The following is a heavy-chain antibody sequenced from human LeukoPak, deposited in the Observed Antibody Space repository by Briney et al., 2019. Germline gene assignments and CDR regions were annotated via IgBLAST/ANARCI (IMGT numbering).Heavy chain of an antibody. CDR3: ARLPSTLTTFEYYFDY. D-gene: IGHD4-11*01. J-gene: IGHJ4*02. CDR2: ILPGDSDT. CDR1: GYTFTSHW. V-gene: IGHV5-51*01. Sequence: GESLKISCKTSGYTFTSHWISWVRQMPGNGLEWMGIILPGDSDTRYSPSFQGQVTISADKSISTAYLQWSGLKASDTAMYYCARLPSTLTTFEYYFDYWGQGSLVTVSS.